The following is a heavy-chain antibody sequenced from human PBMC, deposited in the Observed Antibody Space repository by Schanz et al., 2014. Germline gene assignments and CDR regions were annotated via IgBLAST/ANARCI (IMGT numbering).Heavy chain of an antibody. V-gene: IGHV1-8*01. Sequence: QVPLVQSGAEVKKPGASVRVSCKASGYSFTTYDVNWVRQATGQGLEWMGWMNPTTGNRGYAQNFQGRVTMTRDTSTSTVYMELSSLRSEDTAVYYCARDGEAAAGCDYWGQGTLVTVSS. CDR3: ARDGEAAAGCDY. CDR2: MNPTTGNR. CDR1: GYSFTTYD. D-gene: IGHD6-13*01. J-gene: IGHJ4*02.